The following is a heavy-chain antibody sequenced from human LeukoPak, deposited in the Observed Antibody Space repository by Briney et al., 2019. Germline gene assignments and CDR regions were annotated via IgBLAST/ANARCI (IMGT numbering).Heavy chain of an antibody. Sequence: GSLRLSCAASGFTFSSYWMSWIRQPPGKGLEWIGEINHSGSTNYNPSLKSRVTISVDTSKNQFSLKLSSVTAADTAVYYCARWALDYYDSSGHWDYWGQGTLVTVSS. CDR3: ARWALDYYDSSGHWDY. CDR2: INHSGST. D-gene: IGHD3-22*01. V-gene: IGHV4-34*01. J-gene: IGHJ4*02. CDR1: GFTFSSYW.